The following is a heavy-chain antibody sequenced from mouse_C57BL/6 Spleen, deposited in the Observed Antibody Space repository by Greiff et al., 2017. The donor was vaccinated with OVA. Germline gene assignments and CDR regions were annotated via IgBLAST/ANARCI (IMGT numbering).Heavy chain of an antibody. CDR3: ARSWDYEYFDY. J-gene: IGHJ2*01. CDR1: GYAFTNYL. Sequence: QVQLQQSGAELVRPGTSVKVSCKASGYAFTNYLIEWVKQRPGQGLEWIGVINPGSGGTNYNEKFKGKATLTADKSSSTAYMQLSSLTSEDTAVYYCARSWDYEYFDYWGQGTTLTVSS. CDR2: INPGSGGT. V-gene: IGHV1-54*01. D-gene: IGHD2-4*01.